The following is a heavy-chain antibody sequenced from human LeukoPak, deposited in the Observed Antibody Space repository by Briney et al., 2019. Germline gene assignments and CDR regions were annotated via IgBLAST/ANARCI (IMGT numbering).Heavy chain of an antibody. V-gene: IGHV4-38-2*02. Sequence: SETLSLTCTVSGYSISSGYYWGWIRQPPGKGLEWIGSIYYSGSTYYNPSLKSRVTISVDTSKNQFSLKLSSVTAADTAVYYCASRSSSDAFDIWGQGTMVTVSS. CDR3: ASRSSSDAFDI. CDR1: GYSISSGYY. J-gene: IGHJ3*02. CDR2: IYYSGST. D-gene: IGHD6-6*01.